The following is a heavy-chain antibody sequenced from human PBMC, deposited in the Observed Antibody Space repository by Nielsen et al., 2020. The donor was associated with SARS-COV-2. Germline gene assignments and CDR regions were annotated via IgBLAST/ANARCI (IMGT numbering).Heavy chain of an antibody. J-gene: IGHJ5*02. CDR1: GFIVSSKY. D-gene: IGHD4-11*01. Sequence: GESLKISCAASGFIVSSKYMNWVRQAPGKGLEWVSVIYSGGTTLYADSVKGRFTISRDNSRDTLHLQLNRLRPEDTAVYFCARETIDYTSSFVDLWGQGTLVTVSP. CDR2: IYSGGTT. V-gene: IGHV3-53*05. CDR3: ARETIDYTSSFVDL.